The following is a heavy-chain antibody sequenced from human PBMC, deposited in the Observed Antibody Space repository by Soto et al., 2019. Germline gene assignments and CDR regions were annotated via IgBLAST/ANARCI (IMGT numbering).Heavy chain of an antibody. D-gene: IGHD3-9*01. V-gene: IGHV5-51*01. J-gene: IGHJ4*02. Sequence: GESLKISCKGSGYSFTSYWIGWVRQMPGKGLEWMGIIYPGDSDTRYSPSFQGQVTISADKSISTAYLQWSSLKASDTAMYYCATSRQDILTGYYTAILDYWGQGTLVTSPQ. CDR2: IYPGDSDT. CDR3: ATSRQDILTGYYTAILDY. CDR1: GYSFTSYW.